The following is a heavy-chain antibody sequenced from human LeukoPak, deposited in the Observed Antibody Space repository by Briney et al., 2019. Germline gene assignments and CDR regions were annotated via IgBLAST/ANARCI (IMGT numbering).Heavy chain of an antibody. CDR2: IYTSGST. Sequence: PSETLSLTXTVSGGSISSYYWSWIRQSAGKGLEWIGRIYTSGSTNYNPSLKSRVTMSVDTSKNQFSLKLSSVTAADTAVYYCARVSNCSSTSCYPAFDIWGQGTMVTVSS. J-gene: IGHJ3*02. CDR3: ARVSNCSSTSCYPAFDI. CDR1: GGSISSYY. D-gene: IGHD2-2*01. V-gene: IGHV4-4*07.